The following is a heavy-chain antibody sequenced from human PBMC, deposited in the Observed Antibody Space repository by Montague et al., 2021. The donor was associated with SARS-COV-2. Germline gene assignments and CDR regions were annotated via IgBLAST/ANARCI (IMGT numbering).Heavy chain of an antibody. V-gene: IGHV4-34*01. Sequence: SETLSLTCAVYGGSFSGYYWSRIRQPPGKGLEWIGEINHSGSTNYNPSLKSRVTILVDTSKNQFSLKLSSVTAADTAVYYCARGYEYVWGSYRYLHWFDPWGQGTLVTVSS. D-gene: IGHD3-16*02. J-gene: IGHJ5*02. CDR3: ARGYEYVWGSYRYLHWFDP. CDR2: INHSGST. CDR1: GGSFSGYY.